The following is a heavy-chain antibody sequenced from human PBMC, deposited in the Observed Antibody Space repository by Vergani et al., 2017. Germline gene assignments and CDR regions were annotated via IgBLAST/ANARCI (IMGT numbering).Heavy chain of an antibody. CDR1: GFTFDDYA. J-gene: IGHJ6*03. CDR2: ISWNSGSI. D-gene: IGHD2-21*01. V-gene: IGHV3-9*01. CDR3: AREYCGTGNCYGWYYLEV. Sequence: EVQLVESGGGLVQPGRSLRLSCAASGFTFDDYAMHWVRQAPGKGLEWVSGISWNSGSIGYADSVKGRFTISRDNAKNSLYLQMDSLRAEDTAVYYCAREYCGTGNCYGWYYLEVWGEGTTVTVSS.